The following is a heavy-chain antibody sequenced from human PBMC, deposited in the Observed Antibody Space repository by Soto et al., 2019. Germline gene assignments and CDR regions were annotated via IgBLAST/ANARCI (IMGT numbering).Heavy chain of an antibody. V-gene: IGHV4-30-2*01. CDR2: IYHSGST. Sequence: SETLSLTCAVSGGSISSGGYSWSWIRQPPGKGLEWIGYIYHSGSTYYNPSLKSRVTISVDRSKNQFSLKLSSVTAADTAVYYCATYGSGSYHGMDVWGQGTTVTVSS. CDR3: ATYGSGSYHGMDV. J-gene: IGHJ6*02. CDR1: GGSISSGGYS. D-gene: IGHD3-10*01.